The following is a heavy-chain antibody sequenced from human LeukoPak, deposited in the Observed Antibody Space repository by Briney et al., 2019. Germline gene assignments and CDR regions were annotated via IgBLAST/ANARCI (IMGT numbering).Heavy chain of an antibody. Sequence: PGGSLRLSCAASGFTFSSYEMNWVRQAPGKGLEWVSSISSSSSYIYYADSVKGRFTISRDNAKNSLYLQMNSLRAEDTAVYYCARDPGQLAQDYWGQGTLVTVSS. D-gene: IGHD6-6*01. CDR1: GFTFSSYE. J-gene: IGHJ4*02. V-gene: IGHV3-21*01. CDR3: ARDPGQLAQDY. CDR2: ISSSSSYI.